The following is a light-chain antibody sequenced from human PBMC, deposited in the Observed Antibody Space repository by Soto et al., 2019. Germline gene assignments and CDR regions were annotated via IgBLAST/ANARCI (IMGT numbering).Light chain of an antibody. J-gene: IGLJ1*01. CDR2: DVT. CDR1: SSDVVDYSY. Sequence: QSALTQPRSVSGSPGQSVTISCTGTSSDVVDYSYVSWYQQHPGKAPKLIIYDVTKRPSGVPDRFSGSKSGNTASLTISGLQAEDEADYFCCSYAGSYTSPYVFGTGTRVTVL. V-gene: IGLV2-11*01. CDR3: CSYAGSYTSPYV.